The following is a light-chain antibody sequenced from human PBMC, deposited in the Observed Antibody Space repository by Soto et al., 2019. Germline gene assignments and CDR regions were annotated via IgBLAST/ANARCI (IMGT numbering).Light chain of an antibody. Sequence: VMKHCSGTLSVSSGKRATLSCRASQIVSSNLAWYQQKPGQAPRLLIYGASTRATDIPARFSGSGSGTEFTLTISSLQSEDFAIYYCQQYNNWPPQSTFGPGTKVDIK. CDR2: GAS. J-gene: IGKJ3*01. CDR3: QQYNNWPPQST. CDR1: QIVSSN. V-gene: IGKV3-15*01.